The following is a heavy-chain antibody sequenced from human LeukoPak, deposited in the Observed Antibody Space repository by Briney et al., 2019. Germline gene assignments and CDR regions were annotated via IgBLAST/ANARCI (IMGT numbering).Heavy chain of an antibody. V-gene: IGHV3-20*04. J-gene: IGHJ4*02. Sequence: GGSLRLSCAASGFTFGNYGMSWVRHAPGKGLEWVSGINWNGGSTGYADSVEGRFTISRDNAKNSQYLQMNSLSVEDTALYYCARAQTYGDSRLLLDYWGQGTLVTVSS. CDR2: INWNGGST. CDR1: GFTFGNYG. CDR3: ARAQTYGDSRLLLDY. D-gene: IGHD4-17*01.